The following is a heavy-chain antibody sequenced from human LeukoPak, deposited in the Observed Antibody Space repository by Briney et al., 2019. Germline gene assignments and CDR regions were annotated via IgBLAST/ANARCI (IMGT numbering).Heavy chain of an antibody. J-gene: IGHJ6*02. Sequence: GASVKVSCKASGYTFTGYYMHWVRQAPGQGLEWMRWINPNSGGTNYAQKFQGRVTVTRDTSISTAYMELSRLRSDDTAVYYCARDKYCGGDCYYGMDVWGQGTTVTVSS. V-gene: IGHV1-2*02. CDR3: ARDKYCGGDCYYGMDV. CDR2: INPNSGGT. CDR1: GYTFTGYY. D-gene: IGHD2-21*01.